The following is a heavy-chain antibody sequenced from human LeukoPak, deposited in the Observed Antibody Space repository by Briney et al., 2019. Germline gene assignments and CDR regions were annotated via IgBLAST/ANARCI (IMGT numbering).Heavy chain of an antibody. Sequence: GGSLRLSCAASGFTFSSYAMSWVRQAPVKGLEWVSAISASGGSTYYADSVKGRFTISRDNSKNTLYLQMNSLRAEDTAVYYCAKDPLPSGYYTSMYYFDYWGQGTLVTVSS. CDR1: GFTFSSYA. J-gene: IGHJ4*02. CDR2: ISASGGST. CDR3: AKDPLPSGYYTSMYYFDY. V-gene: IGHV3-23*01. D-gene: IGHD3-3*01.